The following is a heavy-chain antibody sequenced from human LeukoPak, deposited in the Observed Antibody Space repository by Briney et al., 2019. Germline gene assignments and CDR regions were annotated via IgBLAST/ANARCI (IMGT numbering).Heavy chain of an antibody. CDR1: GFTFSSYG. D-gene: IGHD3-10*01. Sequence: QPGGSLRLSCAASGFTFSSYGMSWVRQAPGKGLEWVSAISGSGGSTYYADSVKGRFTISRDNSKNTLYLQMNSLRAEDTAVYYCAREKEYYYGSGSNWGQGTLVTVSS. CDR3: AREKEYYYGSGSN. V-gene: IGHV3-23*01. CDR2: ISGSGGST. J-gene: IGHJ4*02.